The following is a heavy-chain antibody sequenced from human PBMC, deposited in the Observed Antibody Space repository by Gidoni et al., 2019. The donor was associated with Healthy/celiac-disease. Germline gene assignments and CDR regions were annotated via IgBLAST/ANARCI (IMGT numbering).Heavy chain of an antibody. CDR2: INPSGGST. D-gene: IGHD2-15*01. Sequence: QVQLVQSGAEVQKPGASVKVSCKASGYTFTSYYMHWGRQAPGQGLEWMGIINPSGGSTSYAQKFQGRVTMTRDTSTSTVYMELSSLRSEDTAVYYCARERIVVVVAATYYYGMDVWGQGTTVTVSS. J-gene: IGHJ6*02. V-gene: IGHV1-46*01. CDR3: ARERIVVVVAATYYYGMDV. CDR1: GYTFTSYY.